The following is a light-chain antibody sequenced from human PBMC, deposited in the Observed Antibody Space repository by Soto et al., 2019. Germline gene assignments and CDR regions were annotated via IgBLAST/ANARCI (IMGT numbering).Light chain of an antibody. V-gene: IGKV3-11*01. J-gene: IGKJ5*01. CDR1: QSVIIS. CDR3: QQRSNWPPEIT. Sequence: EVVFAQSPATLSLSPGERATLSCRASQSVIISLSWYQQKPGQAPRLLIYDASNRATGVPARFSGSGSGTDFTLTVSSLEPEDFALYYCQQRSNWPPEITFGQGTRLEI. CDR2: DAS.